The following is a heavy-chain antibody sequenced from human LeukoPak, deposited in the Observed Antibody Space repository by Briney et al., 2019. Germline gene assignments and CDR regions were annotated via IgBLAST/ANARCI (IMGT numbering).Heavy chain of an antibody. D-gene: IGHD5-18*01. CDR1: GVTYISTA. CDR3: ARGMGYSYVLDY. CDR2: IIPMYGSP. J-gene: IGHJ4*02. Sequence: ASVKVSCKASGVTYISTAINWVRQAPGQGLEWMGRIIPMYGSPNHAQKFQGRVTITTDESMSTAYMELNSLTSEDTAVYFCARGMGYSYVLDYWGQGTLATVSS. V-gene: IGHV1-69*05.